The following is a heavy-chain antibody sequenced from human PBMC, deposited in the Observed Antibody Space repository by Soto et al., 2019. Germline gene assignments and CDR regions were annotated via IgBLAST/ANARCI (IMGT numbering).Heavy chain of an antibody. Sequence: KPSETLSLTCAVYGGSFSGYYWSWIRQPPGKGLEWIGEINHSGSTNYNPSLKSRVTISVDTSKNQFSLKLSSVTAADTAVYYCARVTAYYYGSGPIQGFDYWGQGTLVTVSS. V-gene: IGHV4-34*01. J-gene: IGHJ4*02. CDR2: INHSGST. CDR3: ARVTAYYYGSGPIQGFDY. CDR1: GGSFSGYY. D-gene: IGHD3-10*01.